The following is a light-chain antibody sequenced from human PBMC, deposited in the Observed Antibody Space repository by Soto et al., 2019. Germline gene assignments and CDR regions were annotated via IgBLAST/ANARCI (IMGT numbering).Light chain of an antibody. V-gene: IGKV3-11*01. CDR1: QSVSSN. CDR3: QQSSNWPPIT. J-gene: IGKJ5*01. Sequence: VLTQSPATLSLSPGEGATLAGSGSQSVSSNLAWYQQKPGQAPRLIIYGAYTRATGIPARFSGSGSGTDFTPPISSLEPEDFAVYYCQQSSNWPPITFGQGTRLEIK. CDR2: GAY.